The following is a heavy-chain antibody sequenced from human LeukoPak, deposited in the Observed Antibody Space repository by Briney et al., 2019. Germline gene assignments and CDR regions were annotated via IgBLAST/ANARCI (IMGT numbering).Heavy chain of an antibody. Sequence: SETLSLTCAVYGESFSDYYWSWIRQPPGKGLEWIGEINHSGSTNYNPSLKSRVTISVDTSKNQFSLKLSSVTAADTAVYYCARQRGYCSSTSCYNARRFDYWGQGTLVTVSS. CDR3: ARQRGYCSSTSCYNARRFDY. CDR1: GESFSDYY. V-gene: IGHV4-34*01. J-gene: IGHJ4*02. D-gene: IGHD2-2*02. CDR2: INHSGST.